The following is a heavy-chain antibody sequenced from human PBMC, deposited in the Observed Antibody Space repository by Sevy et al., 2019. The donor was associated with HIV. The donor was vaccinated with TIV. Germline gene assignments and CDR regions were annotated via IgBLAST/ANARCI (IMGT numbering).Heavy chain of an antibody. V-gene: IGHV2-5*01. Sequence: SGPTLVKPTQTLTLTCTFSGFSLSTSGVGVAWIRQPPGKALEWLALIYWNDDKYYSPSLKSRLTITKDTSKNQVVLTVGNTDPLDTATYYCEHSGYMDTSGYLEYWGQGTPVTVSS. CDR3: EHSGYMDTSGYLEY. J-gene: IGHJ4*02. D-gene: IGHD3-22*01. CDR2: IYWNDDK. CDR1: GFSLSTSGVG.